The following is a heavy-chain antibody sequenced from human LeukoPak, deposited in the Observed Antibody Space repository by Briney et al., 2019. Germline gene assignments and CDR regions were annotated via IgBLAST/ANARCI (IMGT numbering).Heavy chain of an antibody. V-gene: IGHV6-1*01. CDR1: GDNVSSNSAA. J-gene: IGHJ4*02. Sequence: SGPGLEKPLQTLSLTCAISGDNVSSNSAAWNWIRQSPSRGLEWLGRTYYRSKWYNDYAVSVKSRITINPDTSKNQFSLQLNSATPEDTAVYYCARANWNDQVYYFDYWGQGTLVTVSS. CDR2: TYYRSKWYN. CDR3: ARANWNDQVYYFDY. D-gene: IGHD1-1*01.